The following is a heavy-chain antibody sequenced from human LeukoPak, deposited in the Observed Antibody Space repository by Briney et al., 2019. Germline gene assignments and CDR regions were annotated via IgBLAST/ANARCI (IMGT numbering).Heavy chain of an antibody. CDR3: ARDISGATSQPLLPGIAAALDY. J-gene: IGHJ4*02. CDR1: GGSISSSSYY. D-gene: IGHD6-13*01. CDR2: IYYSGST. V-gene: IGHV4-39*07. Sequence: PSETLSLTCTVSGGSISSSSYYWGWIRQPPGKGLEWIGSIYYSGSTYYNPSLKSRVTISVDTSKNQFSLKLSSVTAADTAVYYCARDISGATSQPLLPGIAAALDYWGQGTLVTVSS.